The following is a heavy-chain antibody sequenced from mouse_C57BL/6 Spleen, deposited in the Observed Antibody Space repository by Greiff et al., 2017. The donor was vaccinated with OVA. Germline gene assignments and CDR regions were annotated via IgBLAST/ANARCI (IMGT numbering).Heavy chain of an antibody. D-gene: IGHD2-1*01. J-gene: IGHJ4*01. CDR1: GYTFTSYW. V-gene: IGHV1-69*01. CDR3: ARCNVYYGNYYAMDD. CDR2: IDPSDSYT. Sequence: QVQLQQPGAELVMPGASVKLSCKASGYTFTSYWMHWVKQRPGQGLEWIGEIDPSDSYTNYNQKFKGKSTLTVDKSSSTAYMQLSSLTSEDSAVYYCARCNVYYGNYYAMDDWGQGTSVTVSS.